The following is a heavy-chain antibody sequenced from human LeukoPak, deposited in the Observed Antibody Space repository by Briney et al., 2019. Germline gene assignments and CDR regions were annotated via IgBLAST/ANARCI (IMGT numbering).Heavy chain of an antibody. Sequence: PGGSLRLSCAASGFTFSNYYMNWVRQAPGKGLEWVSSISGSSSYIYYADSVKGRFTISRDNAKNSLYLQMNSLRAEDTAVYYCARGVRWLQLSYFDYWGQGTLVTVSS. D-gene: IGHD5-24*01. CDR1: GFTFSNYY. J-gene: IGHJ4*02. CDR2: ISGSSSYI. CDR3: ARGVRWLQLSYFDY. V-gene: IGHV3-21*01.